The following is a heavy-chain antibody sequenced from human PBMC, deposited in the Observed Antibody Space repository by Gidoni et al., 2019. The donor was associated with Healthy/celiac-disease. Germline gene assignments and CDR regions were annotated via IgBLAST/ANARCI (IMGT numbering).Heavy chain of an antibody. J-gene: IGHJ4*02. D-gene: IGHD6-13*01. V-gene: IGHV1-69*01. CDR2: IIPIFGTA. CDR1: GGTFSSYA. Sequence: QVQLVQSGAEVKKPGSSVQVSCKASGGTFSSYAISWVRQAPGQGLEWMGGIIPIFGTANYAQKFQGRVTITADESTSTAYMELSSLRSEDTAVYYCARAGSSSWYSLFDYWGQGTLVTVSS. CDR3: ARAGSSSWYSLFDY.